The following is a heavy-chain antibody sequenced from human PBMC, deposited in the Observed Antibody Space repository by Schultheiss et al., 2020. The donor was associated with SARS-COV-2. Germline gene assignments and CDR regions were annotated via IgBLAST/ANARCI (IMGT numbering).Heavy chain of an antibody. D-gene: IGHD1-20*01. J-gene: IGHJ6*03. CDR1: GFTFSDYY. Sequence: GGSLRLSCAASGFTFSDYYMSWIRQAPGKGLELVSYISTGTSYTDYADSVTGRFTISRDNAKKSVYLQMNSLRAEDTAVYYCARSPGYNYPFHYYYMDVWGEGTTVTVSS. CDR3: ARSPGYNYPFHYYYMDV. CDR2: ISTGTSYT. V-gene: IGHV3-11*06.